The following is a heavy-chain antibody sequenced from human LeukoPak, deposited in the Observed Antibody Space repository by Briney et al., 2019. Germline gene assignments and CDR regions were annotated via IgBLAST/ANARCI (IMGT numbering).Heavy chain of an antibody. V-gene: IGHV4-31*03. D-gene: IGHD3-22*01. Sequence: KSSETLSLTCTVSGGSISSGGYYWSWIRQHPGKGLEWIGYIYYSGSTYYNPSLKSRVTISVDTSKNQFSLKLSSVTAADTAVYYCARVVTMIVVDWGQGTLVTVSS. CDR3: ARVVTMIVVD. CDR1: GGSISSGGYY. J-gene: IGHJ4*02. CDR2: IYYSGST.